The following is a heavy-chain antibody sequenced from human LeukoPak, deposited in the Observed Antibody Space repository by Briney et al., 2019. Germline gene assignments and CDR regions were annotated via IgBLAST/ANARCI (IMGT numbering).Heavy chain of an antibody. D-gene: IGHD4-17*01. V-gene: IGHV1-2*02. CDR2: INPNSGGT. CDR1: GYTFTGYY. J-gene: IGHJ4*02. CDR3: ARDLGKGYYGDYVH. Sequence: GASVKVSCKASGYTFTGYYMHWVRQAPGQGLEWMGWINPNSGGTNYAQKFQGRVTMTRDTSISTAYMELRSLRSDDTAVYYCARDLGKGYYGDYVHWGQGTLVTVSS.